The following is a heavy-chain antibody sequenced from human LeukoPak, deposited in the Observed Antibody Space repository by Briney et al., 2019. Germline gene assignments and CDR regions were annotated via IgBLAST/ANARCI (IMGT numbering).Heavy chain of an antibody. CDR3: AKDLPVGATQGPFDY. CDR2: IYSGGRT. Sequence: PGGSLRLSCSASGFTVSSNYMSWVRQAPGKGLEWVSVIYSGGRTYYADSVKGRFTISRDNSKNTLYLQMNSLRAEDTAVYYCAKDLPVGATQGPFDYWGQGTLVTVSS. V-gene: IGHV3-53*05. J-gene: IGHJ4*02. CDR1: GFTVSSNY. D-gene: IGHD1-26*01.